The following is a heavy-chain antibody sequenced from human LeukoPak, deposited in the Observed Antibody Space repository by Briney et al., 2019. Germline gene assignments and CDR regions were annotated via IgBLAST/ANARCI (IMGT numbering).Heavy chain of an antibody. Sequence: SETLSLTCTVSGGSISSYYWSWIRQPPGKGLEWIGYIYYSGSTNYNPSLKSRVTISVDTSKNQFSLKLSSVTAADTAVYYCARDQASAGFDYWGQGTLVIVSS. V-gene: IGHV4-59*01. CDR1: GGSISSYY. J-gene: IGHJ4*02. CDR2: IYYSGST. CDR3: ARDQASAGFDY.